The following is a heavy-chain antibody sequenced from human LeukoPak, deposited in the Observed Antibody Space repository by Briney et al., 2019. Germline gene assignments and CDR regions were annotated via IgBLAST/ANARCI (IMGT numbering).Heavy chain of an antibody. V-gene: IGHV3-23*01. CDR3: AKGRAVEVVAAFNY. Sequence: PGGSLRLSCAASGFTFSNYAMSWVRQAPGKGLEWVSSLNGRGDSPYYADSVKGRFTISRDNSKNTLYLQMNSLRAEDTAVYYCAKGRAVEVVAAFNYWGQGTVVTVSS. CDR1: GFTFSNYA. CDR2: LNGRGDSP. J-gene: IGHJ4*02. D-gene: IGHD2-15*01.